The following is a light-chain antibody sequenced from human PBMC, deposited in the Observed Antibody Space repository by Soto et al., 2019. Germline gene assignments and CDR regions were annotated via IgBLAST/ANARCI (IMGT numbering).Light chain of an antibody. CDR2: DTS. CDR3: QQRSNWPPGIT. V-gene: IGKV3D-20*02. Sequence: EFVLTQSPGTLSLSPGERATLSCRASQSLANSFIAWYQQKPGQAPRLLIYDTSSRASGIPDRFSGSGSGTDFTLTISRLETEDFAVYYCQQRSNWPPGITFGQGTRLEIK. CDR1: QSLANSF. J-gene: IGKJ5*01.